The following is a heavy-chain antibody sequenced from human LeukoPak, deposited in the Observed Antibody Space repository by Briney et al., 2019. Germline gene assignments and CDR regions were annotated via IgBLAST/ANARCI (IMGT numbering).Heavy chain of an antibody. V-gene: IGHV3-21*01. J-gene: IGHJ4*02. CDR1: GFTFSDYS. D-gene: IGHD3-22*01. CDR3: ARLRRNSDRSDFFYYYDH. CDR2: VNTVSSYI. Sequence: GGSLRLSCAASGFTFSDYSMNWVRQAPGKGLEWVASVNTVSSYIYYADSIRGRFTISRDNAKNSLFLQMNSLRAEDTAVYYCARLRRNSDRSDFFYYYDHWGQGTLVTVSS.